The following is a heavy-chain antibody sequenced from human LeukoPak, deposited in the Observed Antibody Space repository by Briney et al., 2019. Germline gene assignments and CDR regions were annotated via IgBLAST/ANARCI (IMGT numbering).Heavy chain of an antibody. V-gene: IGHV3-30*18. CDR3: AKDHLVAARRTWFDP. CDR1: GFTFSSYG. D-gene: IGHD2-15*01. J-gene: IGHJ5*02. CDR2: ILYVGSIQ. Sequence: GGSLRLSCAASGFTFSSYGMPWVRQAPGKGLEWVAVILYVGSIQYYADSLKGRFTISRDNYKNTLYLQMNSLRTEDTAVYCCAKDHLVAARRTWFDPWGQGTLVTVSS.